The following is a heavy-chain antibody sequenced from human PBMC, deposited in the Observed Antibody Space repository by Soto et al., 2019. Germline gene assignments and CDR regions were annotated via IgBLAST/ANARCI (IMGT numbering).Heavy chain of an antibody. D-gene: IGHD6-6*01. CDR3: ARDEKSIAAPIDY. V-gene: IGHV3-48*01. J-gene: IGHJ4*02. Sequence: GGSLRLSCAASGFTFSSYSMNWVRQAPGKGLEWVSYISSSSSTIYYADSVKGRFTISRDNAKNSLYLQMNSLRAEDTAVYYCARDEKSIAAPIDYWGQGTLVTVSS. CDR1: GFTFSSYS. CDR2: ISSSSSTI.